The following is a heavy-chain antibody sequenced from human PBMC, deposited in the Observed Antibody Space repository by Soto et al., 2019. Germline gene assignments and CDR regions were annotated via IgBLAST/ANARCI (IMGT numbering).Heavy chain of an antibody. CDR2: FYSSGSI. CDR3: ARMYSSGSGWFHP. V-gene: IGHV4-31*03. J-gene: IGHJ5*02. CDR1: GYSVTAGGYY. D-gene: IGHD6-19*01. Sequence: SETLSLTCFVSGYSVTAGGYYWSWIRHHPGKGLEWIGSFYSSGSIIYNPSLRSRVSISGDTSSNQFSMSLTSVTAADTARYYCARMYSSGSGWFHPWGQGTLVTVSS.